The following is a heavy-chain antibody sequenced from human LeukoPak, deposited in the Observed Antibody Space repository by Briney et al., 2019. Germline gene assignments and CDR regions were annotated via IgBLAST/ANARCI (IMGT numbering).Heavy chain of an antibody. CDR3: ARAPRGGSSWYGQSVYYFDY. J-gene: IGHJ4*02. D-gene: IGHD6-13*01. CDR2: IGTAGDA. CDR1: GFSSTSYD. V-gene: IGHV3-13*01. Sequence: GGSLRLSCAPSGFSSTSYDMHSVRQDTGRGREWVSAIGTAGDAYYPGSVKGRFTISRENAKNSSYLQMNSLRAGDTAVYYCARAPRGGSSWYGQSVYYFDYWGQGTLVTVSS.